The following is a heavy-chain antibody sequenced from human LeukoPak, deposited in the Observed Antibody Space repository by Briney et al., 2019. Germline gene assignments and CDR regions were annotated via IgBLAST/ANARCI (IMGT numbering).Heavy chain of an antibody. Sequence: GGSLRLSCAASGFTFSSYAMSWVRQAPGKGLEWVSAISGSGGSTYYADSVKGRFTISRDNSKNTLYLQMNSLRAEDTAVYYCARVKTPWFGELSYWGQGTLVTVSS. CDR1: GFTFSSYA. V-gene: IGHV3-23*01. CDR3: ARVKTPWFGELSY. D-gene: IGHD3-10*01. CDR2: ISGSGGST. J-gene: IGHJ4*02.